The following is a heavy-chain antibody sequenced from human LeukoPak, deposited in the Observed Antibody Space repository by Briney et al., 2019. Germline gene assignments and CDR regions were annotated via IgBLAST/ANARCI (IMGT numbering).Heavy chain of an antibody. Sequence: GASVTVSCKASGYTFTSYGISWVRQATGQGLEWMGWISAYNGNTNYAQKLQGRVTMTTDTSTSTAYMELRSLRSEDTAVYYCARAVGYYDSSGYSTGDYWGQGTLVTVSS. CDR3: ARAVGYYDSSGYSTGDY. CDR2: ISAYNGNT. D-gene: IGHD3-22*01. J-gene: IGHJ4*02. CDR1: GYTFTSYG. V-gene: IGHV1-18*01.